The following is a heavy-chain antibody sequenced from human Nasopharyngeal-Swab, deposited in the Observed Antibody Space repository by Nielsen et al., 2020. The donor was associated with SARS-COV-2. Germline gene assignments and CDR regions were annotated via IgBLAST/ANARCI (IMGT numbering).Heavy chain of an antibody. D-gene: IGHD2-15*01. J-gene: IGHJ6*02. CDR2: INPNRGAT. Sequence: ASVKVSCKASGYTFTDYYMHWVRQAPGQGLEWMGWINPNRGATDYAQKFQGRVTMTRDTAISTAYMELSSLRPADAAIYYCAKDLLRYCSGGSCNTDYYGMDVWGQGTTVTVSS. CDR1: GYTFTDYY. V-gene: IGHV1-2*02. CDR3: AKDLLRYCSGGSCNTDYYGMDV.